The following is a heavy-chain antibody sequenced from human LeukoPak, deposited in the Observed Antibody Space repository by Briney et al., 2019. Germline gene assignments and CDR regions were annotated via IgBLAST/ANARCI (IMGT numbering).Heavy chain of an antibody. J-gene: IGHJ4*02. CDR1: GFTFSSYS. V-gene: IGHV3-48*01. Sequence: GGSLRLSCAASGFTFSSYSMNWVRQAPGKGLEWISYITTSGGAKNYADSVKGRFTISRDNAENSLYLQMSSLRAEDTAVYYCARDPAEADCWGQGTLVTVSS. CDR2: ITTSGGAK. CDR3: ARDPAEADC.